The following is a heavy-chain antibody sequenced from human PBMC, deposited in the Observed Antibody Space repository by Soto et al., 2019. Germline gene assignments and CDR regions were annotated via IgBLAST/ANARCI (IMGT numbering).Heavy chain of an antibody. V-gene: IGHV3-11*01. J-gene: IGHJ6*02. CDR3: AIGGGQIYYKGLDV. CDR1: GLFFGDYY. CDR2: ISGTGDTK. D-gene: IGHD3-10*01. Sequence: PGGSLRIACAASGLFFGDYYLSWIRQAPGKALECVAYISGTGDTKYYADSVTGRFTISRDNPKNSLYLQMNSLRPEDAAVYYCAIGGGQIYYKGLDVWGQGTTVTVSS.